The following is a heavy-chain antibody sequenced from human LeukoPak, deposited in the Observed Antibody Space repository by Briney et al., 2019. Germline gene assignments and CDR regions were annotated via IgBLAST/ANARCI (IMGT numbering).Heavy chain of an antibody. D-gene: IGHD5-18*01. CDR3: ARVGPRGYSSFPSGFDP. J-gene: IGHJ5*02. CDR2: IYTSGST. Sequence: GSLRLSCAASGFTFSSYAMSWIRQPAGKGLEWIGRIYTSGSTNYNPSLKSRVTMSVDTSKNQFSLKLSSVTAADTAVYYCARVGPRGYSSFPSGFDPWGQGTLVTVSS. CDR1: GFTFSSYA. V-gene: IGHV4-4*07.